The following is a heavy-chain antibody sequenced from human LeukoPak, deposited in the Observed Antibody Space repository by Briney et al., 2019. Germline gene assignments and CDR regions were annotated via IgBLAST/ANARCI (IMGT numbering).Heavy chain of an antibody. J-gene: IGHJ4*02. D-gene: IGHD4-17*01. Sequence: GASVKVSCKASGYTFTGYYMHWVRQAPGQGLEWMGWINPNSGGTNYAQKFQGRVTMTRDTSISTAYMELSRLRSDDTAVYYCARYSTVTVYYFDYWGQETLVTVSS. CDR3: ARYSTVTVYYFDY. CDR1: GYTFTGYY. CDR2: INPNSGGT. V-gene: IGHV1-2*02.